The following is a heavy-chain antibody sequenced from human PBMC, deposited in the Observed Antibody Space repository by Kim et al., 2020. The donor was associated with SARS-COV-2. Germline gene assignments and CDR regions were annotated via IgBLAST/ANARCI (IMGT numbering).Heavy chain of an antibody. Sequence: KRRVTISVDTSKNQFSLKLSSVTAADTAVYYCATLRGTTGGTWDYYYGMDVWGQGTTVTVSS. D-gene: IGHD4-17*01. J-gene: IGHJ6*02. V-gene: IGHV4-59*01. CDR3: ATLRGTTGGTWDYYYGMDV.